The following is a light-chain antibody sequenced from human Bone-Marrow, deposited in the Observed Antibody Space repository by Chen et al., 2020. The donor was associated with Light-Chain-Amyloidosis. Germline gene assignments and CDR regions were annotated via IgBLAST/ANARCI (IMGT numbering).Light chain of an antibody. Sequence: EIVLTQSPGTLSLSPGEGANLSCRASQTISSNYLTWYQQKFGQAPRLLIYGSSSRATGIPDRFTGSGSGTDFTLTINRLGPEDFAMYYCQQYGTSPLTFGGGTKVEI. V-gene: IGKV3-20*01. J-gene: IGKJ4*01. CDR1: QTISSNY. CDR3: QQYGTSPLT. CDR2: GSS.